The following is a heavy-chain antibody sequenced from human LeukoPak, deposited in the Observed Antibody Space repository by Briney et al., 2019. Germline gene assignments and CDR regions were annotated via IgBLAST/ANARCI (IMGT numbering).Heavy chain of an antibody. CDR1: GFTFSSYA. V-gene: IGHV3-23*01. CDR3: AKDATRGRLLWFGELYDFDY. J-gene: IGHJ4*02. CDR2: MSGSGDNS. D-gene: IGHD3-10*01. Sequence: PGGSLRLSCAASGFTFSSYAMSWVRQAPGKGLEWVSAMSGSGDNSYYADSVKGRFTISRDNSKNTLYLQMNSLRAEDTAVYYCAKDATRGRLLWFGELYDFDYWGQGTLVTVSS.